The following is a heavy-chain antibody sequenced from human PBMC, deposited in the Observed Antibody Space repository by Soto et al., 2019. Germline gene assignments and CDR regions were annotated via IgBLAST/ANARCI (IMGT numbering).Heavy chain of an antibody. CDR3: ARDGQDIVVVPAAMVSWFDP. D-gene: IGHD2-2*01. CDR1: GYTFTSYG. CDR2: ISAYNGNT. J-gene: IGHJ5*02. Sequence: ASVKVSCKASGYTFTSYGISWVRQAPGQGLEWMGWISAYNGNTNYAQKLQGRVTMTTDTSTSTAYMELRSLRSDDTAVYYCARDGQDIVVVPAAMVSWFDPWGQGTLVTVSS. V-gene: IGHV1-18*01.